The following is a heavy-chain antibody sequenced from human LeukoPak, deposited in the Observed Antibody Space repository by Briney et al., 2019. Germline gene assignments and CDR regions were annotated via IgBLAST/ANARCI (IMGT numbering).Heavy chain of an antibody. Sequence: ASVKVSCKVSGYTLTELSMHWVRQAPGKGLEWMGSFDPKDGETIYAQKFQGRVTMTEDTSTDTAYMELSSLRSEDTAVYYCARAPSEMATILETRAFDYWGQGTLVTVSS. CDR1: GYTLTELS. D-gene: IGHD5-24*01. J-gene: IGHJ4*02. CDR2: FDPKDGET. V-gene: IGHV1-24*01. CDR3: ARAPSEMATILETRAFDY.